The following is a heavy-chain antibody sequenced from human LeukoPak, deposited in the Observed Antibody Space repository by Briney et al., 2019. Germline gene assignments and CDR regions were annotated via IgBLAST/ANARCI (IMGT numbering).Heavy chain of an antibody. D-gene: IGHD2/OR15-2a*01. J-gene: IGHJ5*02. Sequence: SETLSLTCTVSGGSITSDAYYCSWIRQPAGKGLEWIVRVHTSGSTNYNPSLKSQVTISLDTSKNQFSLRLSSVTAADTAVYYCARANSPNWFDPWGQGTLVTVSS. CDR2: VHTSGST. CDR3: ARANSPNWFDP. V-gene: IGHV4-61*02. CDR1: GGSITSDAYY.